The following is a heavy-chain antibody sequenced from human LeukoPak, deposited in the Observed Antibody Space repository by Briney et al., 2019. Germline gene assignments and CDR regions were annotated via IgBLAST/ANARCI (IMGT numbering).Heavy chain of an antibody. V-gene: IGHV3-11*01. J-gene: IGHJ4*02. D-gene: IGHD3-10*01. Sequence: PGGSLRLSCAASGFTFGDYYMTWIRQAPGKGLEWVSYISSSGSTIYYADSVKGRFTISRDNAKNSLFLQMNSLRADDTAVYYCARGSYSPLDYWGQGILVTVSS. CDR3: ARGSYSPLDY. CDR2: ISSSGSTI. CDR1: GFTFGDYY.